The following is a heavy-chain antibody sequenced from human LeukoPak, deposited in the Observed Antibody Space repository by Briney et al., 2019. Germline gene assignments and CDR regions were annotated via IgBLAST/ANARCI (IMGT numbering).Heavy chain of an antibody. J-gene: IGHJ4*02. Sequence: GGSLRLSCAASEFIFSSYGMHWVRLAPGKGLEWVALTWYDGSIKYYADSVKGRFTISRDNSKKTLYLQMNSLRAEDTAVYYCAKVSRDRDPGRRASLHYWGQGTLVTVSS. CDR2: TWYDGSIK. CDR3: AKVSRDRDPGRRASLHY. V-gene: IGHV3-33*06. CDR1: EFIFSSYG. D-gene: IGHD1-1*01.